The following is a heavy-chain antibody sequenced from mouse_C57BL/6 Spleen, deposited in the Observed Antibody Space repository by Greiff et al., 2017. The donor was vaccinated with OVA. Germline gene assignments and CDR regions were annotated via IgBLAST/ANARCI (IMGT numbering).Heavy chain of an antibody. CDR3: ARGYSNYVMDY. J-gene: IGHJ4*01. Sequence: EVQLVESGGGLVKPGGSLKLSCAASGFTFSDYGMHWVRQAPEKGLEWVAYISSGSSTIYYADTVKGRFTISRDNAKNTLFLQMTSLRSEDTAMYYCARGYSNYVMDYWGQGTSVTVSS. CDR2: ISSGSSTI. D-gene: IGHD2-5*01. V-gene: IGHV5-17*01. CDR1: GFTFSDYG.